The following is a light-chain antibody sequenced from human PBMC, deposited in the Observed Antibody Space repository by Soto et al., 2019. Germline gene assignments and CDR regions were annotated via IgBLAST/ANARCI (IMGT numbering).Light chain of an antibody. CDR1: RSVSTSY. Sequence: EIVLTQSPGTLSLSPGERATLSCRASRSVSTSYLGWYQQKPGQAPRLLIYGASRRATGLPDRFSGSGSGTDFTLTISRLEPEDFAVYYCQQYGSSPITFGQGTRLEIK. J-gene: IGKJ5*01. V-gene: IGKV3-20*01. CDR2: GAS. CDR3: QQYGSSPIT.